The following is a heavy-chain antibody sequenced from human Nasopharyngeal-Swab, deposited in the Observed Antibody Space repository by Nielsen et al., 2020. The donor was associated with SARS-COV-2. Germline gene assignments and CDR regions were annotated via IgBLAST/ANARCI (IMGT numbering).Heavy chain of an antibody. CDR3: ARALTTYYDFWSGYYVFDY. CDR2: IYYSGST. J-gene: IGHJ4*02. Sequence: SETLSLTCTVSGGSISSYYWSWIRQPPGKGLEWIGYIYYSGSTNYNPSLKSRVTISVDTSKNQFSLKLSSVTAADTAVYYCARALTTYYDFWSGYYVFDYWGQGTLVTVSP. D-gene: IGHD3-3*01. V-gene: IGHV4-59*13. CDR1: GGSISSYY.